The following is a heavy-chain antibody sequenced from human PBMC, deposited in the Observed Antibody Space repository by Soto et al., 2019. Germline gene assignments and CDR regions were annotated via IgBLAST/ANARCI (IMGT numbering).Heavy chain of an antibody. Sequence: QVQLVQSGAEVKKPGASVKVSCKASGYTFTSYGISWVQQAPGQGLEWMGWISAYNGNTNYAQKLQGRVTMTTDTSTSTAYMELRSLRSDDTAVYYCARERYCSSTSCKWGTGYYYGMDVWGQGTTVTVSS. V-gene: IGHV1-18*01. J-gene: IGHJ6*02. CDR1: GYTFTSYG. D-gene: IGHD2-2*01. CDR2: ISAYNGNT. CDR3: ARERYCSSTSCKWGTGYYYGMDV.